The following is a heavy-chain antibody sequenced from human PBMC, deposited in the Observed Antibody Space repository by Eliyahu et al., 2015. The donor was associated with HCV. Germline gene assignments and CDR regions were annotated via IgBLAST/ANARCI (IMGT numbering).Heavy chain of an antibody. V-gene: IGHV2-70*01. Sequence: QVTLRESGPALVKPTQTLTLTCTFSGXSLSXNGMXXXWXRQPPXKALEXLALIDWDDDXYYNTSLKTRLTVSKGTSKNQVVLTMTNMDPVDTATYYCARIQGGYSYVNNYYYYYGMDVWGQGTTVTVSS. J-gene: IGHJ6*02. D-gene: IGHD5-18*01. CDR2: IDWDDDX. CDR1: GXSLSXNGMX. CDR3: ARIQGGYSYVNNYYYYYGMDV.